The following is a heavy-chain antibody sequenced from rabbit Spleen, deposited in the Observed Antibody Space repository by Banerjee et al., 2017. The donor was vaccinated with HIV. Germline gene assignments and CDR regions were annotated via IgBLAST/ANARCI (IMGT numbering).Heavy chain of an antibody. D-gene: IGHD4-2*01. CDR3: ARDPVGSAL. J-gene: IGHJ4*01. CDR1: GFDLSGSFW. V-gene: IGHV1S40*01. CDR2: ISISTGNA. Sequence: QSLEESGGDLVKPEGSLTLTCKASGFDLSGSFWMCWVRQAPGKGLEWIACISISTGNARYATWAKGRFTISKTSSTTVDLKMTSLTATDTATYFCARDPVGSALWGPGTLVTVS.